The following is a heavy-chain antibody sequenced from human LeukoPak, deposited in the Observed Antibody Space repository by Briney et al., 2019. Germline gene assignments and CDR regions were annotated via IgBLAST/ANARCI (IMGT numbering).Heavy chain of an antibody. D-gene: IGHD6-13*01. V-gene: IGHV4-4*02. CDR3: ARPYSSSWYLGGYFQH. CDR2: IYHSGST. J-gene: IGHJ1*01. CDR1: GGSISSSNW. Sequence: SETLSLTCAVSGGSISSSNWWSWVRQPPGKGLEWIGEIYHSGSTNYNPSLKSQVTISVDTSKNQFSLKLSSVTAADTAVYYCARPYSSSWYLGGYFQHWGQGTLVTVSS.